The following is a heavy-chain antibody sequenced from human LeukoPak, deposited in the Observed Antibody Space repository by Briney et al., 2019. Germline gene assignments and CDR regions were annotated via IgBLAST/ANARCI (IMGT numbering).Heavy chain of an antibody. D-gene: IGHD3-22*01. CDR2: ISGSGGST. Sequence: PGGSLRLSCAASGFTFSSYAMSWVRQAPGKGLEWVSAISGSGGSTYYADSVKGRFTISRDNSKNTLYLQMNSLRAEDTAVYYCAKMTLRPYYDSSGYYPWGQGTLVTVSS. V-gene: IGHV3-23*01. CDR1: GFTFSSYA. CDR3: AKMTLRPYYDSSGYYP. J-gene: IGHJ5*02.